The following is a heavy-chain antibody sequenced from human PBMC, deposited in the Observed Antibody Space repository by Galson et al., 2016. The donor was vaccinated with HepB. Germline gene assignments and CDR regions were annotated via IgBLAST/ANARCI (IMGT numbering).Heavy chain of an antibody. J-gene: IGHJ6*02. CDR1: GFTFSNHY. V-gene: IGHV3-11*01. CDR3: ARDPDTASKVDV. D-gene: IGHD5-18*01. Sequence: SLRLSCAASGFTFSNHYMSWIRQAPGKGLGCISRITSSGSAICYADSVKGRFTISRDNAKNSLYLQMNSLRAEDTAVYYCARDPDTASKVDVWGQGTTVTVSS. CDR2: ITSSGSAI.